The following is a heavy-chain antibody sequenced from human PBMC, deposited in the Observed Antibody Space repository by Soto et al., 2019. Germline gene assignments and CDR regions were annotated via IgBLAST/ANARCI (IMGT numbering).Heavy chain of an antibody. D-gene: IGHD2-2*01. V-gene: IGHV4-31*03. J-gene: IGHJ5*02. CDR3: ARVAARYCSSTSCLPVGFDP. Sequence: TLSLTCTVSGGSISSGGYYWSWIRQHPGKGLEWIGYIYYSGSTYYNPSLKSRVTISVGTSKNQFSLKLSSVTAADTAVYYCARVAARYCSSTSCLPVGFDPWGQGTLVTV. CDR1: GGSISSGGYY. CDR2: IYYSGST.